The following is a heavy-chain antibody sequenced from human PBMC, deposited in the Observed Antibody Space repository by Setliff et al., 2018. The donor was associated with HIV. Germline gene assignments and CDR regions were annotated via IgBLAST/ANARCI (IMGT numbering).Heavy chain of an antibody. CDR3: ARGMLRSSWYAHHDAFDI. Sequence: SETLSLTCTVSGGSISSYYWSWIRQPPGKGLEWIGYIYYSGSTNHNPSLKSRVTISVDTSKNQFSLKLSSVTAADTAVYYCARGMLRSSWYAHHDAFDIWGQGTMVTVSS. J-gene: IGHJ3*02. V-gene: IGHV4-59*01. D-gene: IGHD6-13*01. CDR1: GGSISSYY. CDR2: IYYSGST.